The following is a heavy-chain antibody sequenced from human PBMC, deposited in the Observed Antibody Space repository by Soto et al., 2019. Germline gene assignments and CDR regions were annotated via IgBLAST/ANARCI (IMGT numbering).Heavy chain of an antibody. J-gene: IGHJ6*02. V-gene: IGHV4-31*03. CDR1: GGSISSGGYY. CDR3: ARDKVHIVLGYYYGMGV. Sequence: TSETLSLTCTVSGGSISSGGYYWSWIRQHPGKGLEWIGYIYYSGSTYYNPSLKSRVTISVDTSKNQFSLKLSSVTAADTAVYYCARDKVHIVLGYYYGMGVWGQGTTVTVSS. CDR2: IYYSGST. D-gene: IGHD5-12*01.